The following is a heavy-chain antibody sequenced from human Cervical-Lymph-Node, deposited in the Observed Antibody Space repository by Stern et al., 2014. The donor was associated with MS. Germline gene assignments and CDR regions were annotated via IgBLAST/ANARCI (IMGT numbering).Heavy chain of an antibody. D-gene: IGHD2-8*02. V-gene: IGHV3-20*01. CDR3: ARAFCTGGVCYSFPFYGMDV. J-gene: IGHJ6*02. Sequence: EVQLEESGGGVVRPWGSLCLSCAASVFIFDDCGMRWGRQGPGTGPAWDSAIYYSGGSTYEAASVKGRFTISRDNAKKSLYLRMNSLRVEDTAVYHCARAFCTGGVCYSFPFYGMDVWGQGTTVTVSS. CDR2: IYYSGGST. CDR1: VFIFDDCG.